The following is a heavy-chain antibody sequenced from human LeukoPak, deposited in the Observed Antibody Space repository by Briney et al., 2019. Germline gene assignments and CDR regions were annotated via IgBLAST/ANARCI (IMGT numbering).Heavy chain of an antibody. CDR3: ARDGLWFGESRYGMDV. CDR1: VYTFTRYF. V-gene: IGHV1-2*02. D-gene: IGHD3-10*01. J-gene: IGHJ6*02. Sequence: SVTVSLMSSVYTFTRYFMHWVRQAPGQGLEGVGWIYLNSGGTNYAQHSQGRVTMTRDTSISTAYMELRRLRSDDTAVYYCARDGLWFGESRYGMDVWGQGTTVTVSS. CDR2: IYLNSGGT.